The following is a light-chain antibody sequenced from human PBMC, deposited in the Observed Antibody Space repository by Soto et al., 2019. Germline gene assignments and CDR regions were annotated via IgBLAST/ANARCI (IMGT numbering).Light chain of an antibody. CDR2: DAS. CDR1: QSINTY. Sequence: EVVLTQSPATLSLSPGERVTLSCRASQSINTYLAWHQHKPGQSPRLLIYDASSRAPGIPARFSGSASGTDFTLTISSLEPEDSAIYYCQQRSNWPLTFGGGTKVEIK. V-gene: IGKV3-11*01. J-gene: IGKJ4*01. CDR3: QQRSNWPLT.